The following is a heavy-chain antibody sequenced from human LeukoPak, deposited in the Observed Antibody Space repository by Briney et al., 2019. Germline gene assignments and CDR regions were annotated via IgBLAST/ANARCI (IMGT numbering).Heavy chain of an antibody. V-gene: IGHV3-21*01. J-gene: IGHJ3*02. D-gene: IGHD3-16*01. CDR1: GFTFSSYS. Sequence: GGSLRLSCAASGFTFSSYSMNWVRQAPGKGLEWVSSISSSSSYIYYADSVKGRFTISRDNAKNSLYLQMNSLRAEDTAVYYCARDTSHDIGGVRNAFDIWGQGTMVTVSS. CDR3: ARDTSHDIGGVRNAFDI. CDR2: ISSSSSYI.